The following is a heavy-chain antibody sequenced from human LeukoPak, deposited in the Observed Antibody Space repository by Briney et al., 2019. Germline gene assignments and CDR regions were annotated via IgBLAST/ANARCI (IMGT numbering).Heavy chain of an antibody. CDR1: GFTFSSYG. V-gene: IGHV3-13*05. CDR3: ARETPVAGPNGDFYGMDV. D-gene: IGHD6-19*01. Sequence: GGPLTLSCAASGFTFSSYGMHWVRQATGKGLEWVSSVDTAGDPYYAASSVRGRFTISRENAKNSLYLQMNSLTDGDTAVYYCARETPVAGPNGDFYGMDVWGQGTTVTVSS. CDR2: VDTAGDP. J-gene: IGHJ6*02.